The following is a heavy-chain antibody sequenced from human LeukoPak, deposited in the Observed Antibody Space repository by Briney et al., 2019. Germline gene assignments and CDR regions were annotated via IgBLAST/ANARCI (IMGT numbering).Heavy chain of an antibody. CDR1: GYTFTSSY. V-gene: IGHV1-46*01. J-gene: IGHJ4*02. D-gene: IGHD6-13*01. CDR3: ARDVAAGPRTDSFDS. Sequence: SVKVSCKASGYTFTSSYMHWVRQAPGQGLEWLGTINPSGGSTTYAQKFQGRVTMTKDPSTSTVYMELRSLRSEDTAVYYCARDVAAGPRTDSFDSWGQGTLVTVSS. CDR2: INPSGGST.